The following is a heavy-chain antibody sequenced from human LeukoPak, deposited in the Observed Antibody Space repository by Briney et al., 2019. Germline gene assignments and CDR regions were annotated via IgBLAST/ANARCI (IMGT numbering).Heavy chain of an antibody. CDR2: IHHSGTT. CDR1: GGSISSGVYY. Sequence: SQTLSLTCTVSGGSISSGVYYCSWIRQHPGKGLEWVGYIHHSGTTFYNPSLKSRVTISMDTSNNEFSLRLSAVTDADTAVYYCARYCSSSKCPFDYWGQGTLVTVSS. V-gene: IGHV4-31*03. D-gene: IGHD2-2*01. J-gene: IGHJ4*02. CDR3: ARYCSSSKCPFDY.